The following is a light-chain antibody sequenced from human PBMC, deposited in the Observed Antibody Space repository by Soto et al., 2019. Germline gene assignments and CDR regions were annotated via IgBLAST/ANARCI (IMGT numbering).Light chain of an antibody. J-gene: IGLJ3*02. CDR2: GNS. CDR3: QSYDSSLSGWV. Sequence: QSVLTQPPSVPGAPGQRVTISCTGSSSNIGAGYDVHWYQQLPGTAPKLLIYGNSNRPSGVPDRFSGSKSGTSASLAITGLQAEEEADYYCQSYDSSLSGWVFGGGTKLTVL. V-gene: IGLV1-40*01. CDR1: SSNIGAGYD.